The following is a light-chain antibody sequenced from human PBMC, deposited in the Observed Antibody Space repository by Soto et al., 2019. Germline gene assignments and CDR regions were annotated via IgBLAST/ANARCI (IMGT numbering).Light chain of an antibody. CDR2: DVT. Sequence: QSALTQPPSVSGSPGQSVAISCSGSSSDVGSNNRVSWYQQSPGTAPKLMIYDVTNRPSGVPDRFSGSKSGNTASLTISGLQAEDEADYYCSSFTTSSTYVFGTWTKVTVL. J-gene: IGLJ1*01. V-gene: IGLV2-18*02. CDR3: SSFTTSSTYV. CDR1: SSDVGSNNR.